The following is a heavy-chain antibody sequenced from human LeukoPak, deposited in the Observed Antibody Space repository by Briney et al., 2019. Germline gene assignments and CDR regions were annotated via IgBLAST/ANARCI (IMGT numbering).Heavy chain of an antibody. CDR3: ARQTRVTVNYYYYGMDV. J-gene: IGHJ6*02. D-gene: IGHD4-17*01. Sequence: ASVKVSCKASGYTFTSYGISWVRQAPGRGLEWMGWISAYNGNTNYAQKLQGRVTMTTDTSTSTAYMELRSLRSDDTAVYYCARQTRVTVNYYYYGMDVWGQGTTVTVSS. CDR1: GYTFTSYG. V-gene: IGHV1-18*01. CDR2: ISAYNGNT.